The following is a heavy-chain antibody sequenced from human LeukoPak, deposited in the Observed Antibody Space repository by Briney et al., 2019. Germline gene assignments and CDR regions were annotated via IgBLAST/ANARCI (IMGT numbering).Heavy chain of an antibody. J-gene: IGHJ4*02. CDR1: GGSFSGYY. V-gene: IGHV4-34*01. CDR2: INHSGST. Sequence: SETLSLTCAVYGGSFSGYYWSWIRQPPGKGLEWIGEINHSGSTNHNPSLKSRVTISVDTSKNQFSLKLSSVTAADTAVYYCARGGPSHIVVVPAAPRPFDYWGQGTLVTVSS. CDR3: ARGGPSHIVVVPAAPRPFDY. D-gene: IGHD2-2*01.